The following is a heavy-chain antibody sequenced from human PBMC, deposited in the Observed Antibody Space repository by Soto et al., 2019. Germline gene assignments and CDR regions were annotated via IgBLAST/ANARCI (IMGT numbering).Heavy chain of an antibody. V-gene: IGHV1-58*01. CDR1: GFTFTSSA. J-gene: IGHJ4*02. CDR3: AADIGSRPQSY. D-gene: IGHD1-26*01. Sequence: VASVKVSCKASGFTFTSSAVQWVRQARGQRLEWIGWIVVGSGNTNYAQKFQERVTITRDMSTSTAYMELSSLRSEDTAVYYCAADIGSRPQSYWGQGTLVTVSS. CDR2: IVVGSGNT.